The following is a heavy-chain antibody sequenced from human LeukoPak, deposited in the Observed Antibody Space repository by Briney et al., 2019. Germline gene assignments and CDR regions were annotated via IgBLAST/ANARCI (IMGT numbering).Heavy chain of an antibody. Sequence: SQTLSLTCTVSGGSISRGDYYWSWIRQPPGKGLEWIGYIYYSGSTYYNPSLKSRVTISVDTSKNQFSLKLSSVTAADTAVYYCARAGDYVWGSYRSWGQGTLVTVSS. D-gene: IGHD3-16*02. CDR3: ARAGDYVWGSYRS. J-gene: IGHJ5*02. V-gene: IGHV4-30-4*08. CDR2: IYYSGST. CDR1: GGSISRGDYY.